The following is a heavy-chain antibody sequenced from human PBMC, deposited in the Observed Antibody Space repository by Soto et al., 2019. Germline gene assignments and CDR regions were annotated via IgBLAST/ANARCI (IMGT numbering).Heavy chain of an antibody. CDR2: IKQDANEM. CDR1: GFKFSTYW. CDR3: AAYNASLHAAFDI. J-gene: IGHJ3*02. D-gene: IGHD1-20*01. V-gene: IGHV3-7*01. Sequence: EVQVVESGGGLVQPGGSLRLSCAASGFKFSTYWMSWVRQAPGKGLEWLANIKQDANEMYYVDSVKGRFTISGDSAKNSLFLIMDSLRVEDTAVYYCAAYNASLHAAFDIWGQVRTVIVSS.